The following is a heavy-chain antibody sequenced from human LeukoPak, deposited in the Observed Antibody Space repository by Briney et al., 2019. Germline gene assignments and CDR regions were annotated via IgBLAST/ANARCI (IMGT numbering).Heavy chain of an antibody. CDR3: AKARDSNIWYPFDY. CDR1: GGSISNNY. D-gene: IGHD6-13*01. Sequence: PSETLSLTCTVSGGSISNNYWNWIRLPPGKGLEWIGYIYYTGSTHYNPSLKSRVTISLDTSKSQFSLKLTSVTAADTAVYYCAKARDSNIWYPFDYWGQGTLVTASS. J-gene: IGHJ4*02. V-gene: IGHV4-59*01. CDR2: IYYTGST.